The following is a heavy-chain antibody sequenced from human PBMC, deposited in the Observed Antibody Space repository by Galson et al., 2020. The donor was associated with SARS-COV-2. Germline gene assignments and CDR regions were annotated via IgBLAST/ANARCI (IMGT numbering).Heavy chain of an antibody. CDR2: IRYDGSNK. CDR3: AKEGTGYSSSWYEVNSGDYFDD. CDR1: GFTFSSYA. Sequence: GESLKIYCAASGFTFSSYAMHWVRQAPGQGLEWVAVIRYDGSNKYYADSVTGRFTISRDNSKNTLYLQMNSLRAEDTAVYYCAKEGTGYSSSWYEVNSGDYFDDCGQGTLVTVSA. J-gene: IGHJ4*02. V-gene: IGHV3-30*02. D-gene: IGHD6-13*01.